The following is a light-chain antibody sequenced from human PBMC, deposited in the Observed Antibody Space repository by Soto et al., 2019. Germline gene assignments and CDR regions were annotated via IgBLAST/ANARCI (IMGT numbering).Light chain of an antibody. Sequence: DIQLTQSPSLLSASVVDRVTITGRASHDISTYLAWYQQKPGKAPKLMIYEASTLQSGVPSRFSGSGSGTEFTLTISGLLPEDFATYHCQQLNTLPFTFGQGTRLENK. CDR2: EAS. V-gene: IGKV1-9*01. CDR3: QQLNTLPFT. CDR1: HDISTY. J-gene: IGKJ5*01.